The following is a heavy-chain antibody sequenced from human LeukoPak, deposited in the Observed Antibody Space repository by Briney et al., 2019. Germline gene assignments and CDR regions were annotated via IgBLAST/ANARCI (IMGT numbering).Heavy chain of an antibody. CDR1: GFTFDDYG. CDR3: ARDTVRDSMDV. V-gene: IGHV3-20*01. CDR2: INWNGGST. J-gene: IGHJ6*03. Sequence: GGSLRLSCAASGFTFDDYGMSWVRQAPGKGLEWVSSINWNGGSTGYADSVKGRFTISRDNAKNSLYLQMNSLRAEDTALYHCARDTVRDSMDVWGKGTTVTVSS.